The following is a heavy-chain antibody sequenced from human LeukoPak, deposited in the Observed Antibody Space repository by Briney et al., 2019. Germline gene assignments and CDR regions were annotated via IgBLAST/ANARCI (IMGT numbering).Heavy chain of an antibody. D-gene: IGHD7-27*01. Sequence: KPSETLSLTCTVSGGSISSYYWSWIRQPPGKGLEWIGYIYYSGSTNYNPSLKSRVTISVDTSKSQFSLKLSSVTAADTAVYYCARGSGYYYYYMDVWGKGTTVTVSS. V-gene: IGHV4-59*01. CDR3: ARGSGYYYYYMDV. CDR2: IYYSGST. CDR1: GGSISSYY. J-gene: IGHJ6*03.